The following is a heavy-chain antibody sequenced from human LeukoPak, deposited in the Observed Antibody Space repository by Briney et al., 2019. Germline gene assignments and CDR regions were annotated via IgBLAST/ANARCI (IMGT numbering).Heavy chain of an antibody. CDR1: GSSFSNAW. CDR2: ICPRDSHT. D-gene: IGHD3-10*01. CDR3: ARHLVPGLSSAFDI. V-gene: IGHV5-51*01. Sequence: PGGSLRLSCAAPGSSFSNAWMSWVRQAPGKGLEWMGVICPRDSHTRYSPSFQGQVTISADKSITTAYLQWSSLKASYSGMYYCARHLVPGLSSAFDIWGQGTMVTVSS. J-gene: IGHJ3*02.